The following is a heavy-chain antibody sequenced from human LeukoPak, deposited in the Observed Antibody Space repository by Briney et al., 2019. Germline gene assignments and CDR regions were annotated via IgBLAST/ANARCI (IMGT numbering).Heavy chain of an antibody. Sequence: PGGSLRLSCAASGFTFSSYAMHWVRQAPGKGLEWVAVISGSGGSTYYADSVKGRFTISRGTSENTIYLQMNSLRAEDTAVYYCARTSSWYRGGFDYWGQGTLVTVSS. D-gene: IGHD6-13*01. CDR3: ARTSSWYRGGFDY. J-gene: IGHJ4*02. CDR2: ISGSGGST. V-gene: IGHV3-NL1*01. CDR1: GFTFSSYA.